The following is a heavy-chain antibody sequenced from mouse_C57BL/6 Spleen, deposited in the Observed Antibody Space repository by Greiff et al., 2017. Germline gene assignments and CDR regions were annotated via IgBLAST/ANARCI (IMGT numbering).Heavy chain of an antibody. CDR1: GYTFTSYW. V-gene: IGHV1-69*01. Sequence: QVQLQQPGAELVMPGASVKLSCKASGYTFTSYWMHWVKQRPGQGLEWIGEIDPSDSYTNYNQKFKGKSTLTVDKSSSTAYMQLSSLTSEDSAVYYCARSSNCDYWGQGTTLTVSS. J-gene: IGHJ2*01. D-gene: IGHD5-1*01. CDR2: IDPSDSYT. CDR3: ARSSNCDY.